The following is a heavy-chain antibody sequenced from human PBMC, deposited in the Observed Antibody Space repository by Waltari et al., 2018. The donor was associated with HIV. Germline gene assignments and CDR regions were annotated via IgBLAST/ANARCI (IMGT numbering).Heavy chain of an antibody. CDR1: VYSFIDFD. CDR3: TKGRRGALFGDE. D-gene: IGHD3-3*01. J-gene: IGHJ4*02. CDR2: MNPDNGDA. Sequence: QVPLVLSVAEIKKPRASVRVSCMASVYSFIDFDINWVRRAPGRGLEWVGWMNPDNGDAGYGHKFKGRFTLTRDTTTDTAYMDVTNLKSEDTAIYYCTKGRRGALFGDEWGQGTLVTVSS. V-gene: IGHV1-8*02.